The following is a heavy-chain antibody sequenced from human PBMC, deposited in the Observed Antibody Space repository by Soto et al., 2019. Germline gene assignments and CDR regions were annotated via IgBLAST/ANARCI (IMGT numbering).Heavy chain of an antibody. CDR2: INGYGHGA. CDR3: VRDLNGDFYY. J-gene: IGHJ4*02. D-gene: IGHD3-10*01. Sequence: QVQLVQSGAEVRQPGASVKVSCKASGYSFTTYGMSWVRQAPGQGLEYMGWINGYGHGAKYVQRFQGRFSMTTDTSTNTVYMDLRSLTSDDTAGYYCVRDLNGDFYYWGQGTGVIVSP. V-gene: IGHV1-18*01. CDR1: GYSFTTYG.